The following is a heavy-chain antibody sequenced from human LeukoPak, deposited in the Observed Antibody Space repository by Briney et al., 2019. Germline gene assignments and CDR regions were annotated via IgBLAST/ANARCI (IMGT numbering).Heavy chain of an antibody. CDR2: ISYDGSDK. CDR3: AKDLSYSTIWPYFDF. CDR1: GFSFSSHA. D-gene: IGHD6-13*01. V-gene: IGHV3-30*18. J-gene: IGHJ4*02. Sequence: GRSLRLSCAASGFSFSSHAMHWVRQAPGKGLEWVALISYDGSDKYYADSVKGRFTISRDNSKSTLYLQMNSLSSEDTAVFYCAKDLSYSTIWPYFDFWGQGTLVTVSS.